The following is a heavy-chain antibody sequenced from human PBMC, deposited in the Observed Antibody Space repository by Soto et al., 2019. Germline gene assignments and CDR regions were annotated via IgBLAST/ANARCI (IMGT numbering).Heavy chain of an antibody. CDR1: GFTFSSYG. CDR3: AKIAGIQLWLSEYYFDY. Sequence: HPGGSLRLSCAASGFTFSSYGMHWVRQAPGKGLEWVAVISYDGSNKYYADSVKGRFTISRDNSKNTLYLQMNSLRAEDTAVYYCAKIAGIQLWLSEYYFDYWGQGTLVTVSS. CDR2: ISYDGSNK. V-gene: IGHV3-30*18. J-gene: IGHJ4*02. D-gene: IGHD5-18*01.